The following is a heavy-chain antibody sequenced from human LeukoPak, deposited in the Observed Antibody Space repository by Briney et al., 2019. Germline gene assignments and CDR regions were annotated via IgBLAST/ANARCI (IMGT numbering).Heavy chain of an antibody. CDR3: GRGGRVNDWGWGAPPPRLFDY. V-gene: IGHV4-34*01. J-gene: IGHJ4*02. CDR1: GGSFSGYY. Sequence: SETLSPTCAVYGGSFSGYYWSWIRQPPGKGLEWIGEINHSGSTNYNPSLKSRVTISVDTSKNQFSLKLSSVTAAGPAVYYCGRGGRVNDWGWGAPPPRLFDYWGQGTLVTVSS. CDR2: INHSGST. D-gene: IGHD3-16*01.